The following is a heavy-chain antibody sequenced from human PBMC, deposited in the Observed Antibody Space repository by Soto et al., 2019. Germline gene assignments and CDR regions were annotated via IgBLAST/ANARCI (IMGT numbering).Heavy chain of an antibody. J-gene: IGHJ5*02. CDR1: GYTFTTYG. V-gene: IGHV1-18*01. Sequence: ASVKVSCKASGYTFTTYGITWVRQAPGQGLEWMGWISTYNGNTTYPQKLQGRVTMTTDTSTSTAYMELRSLRSDDTAVYYCARERYCISSGCSLDPWGQGTLVTVSS. CDR3: ARERYCISSGCSLDP. D-gene: IGHD2-2*01. CDR2: ISTYNGNT.